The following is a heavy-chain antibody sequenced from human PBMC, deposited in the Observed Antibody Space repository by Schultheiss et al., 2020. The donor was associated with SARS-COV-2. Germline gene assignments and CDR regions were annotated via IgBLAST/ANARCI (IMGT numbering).Heavy chain of an antibody. D-gene: IGHD4-23*01. CDR1: GGSISSGGYY. CDR3: ARGGTVVRGNWFDP. V-gene: IGHV4-61*08. Sequence: SETLSLTCTVSGGSISSGGYYWSWIRQPPGKGLEWIGYIYYSGSTNYNPSLKSRVTISVDTSKNQFSLKLSSVTAADTAVYYCARGGTVVRGNWFDPWGQGTLVTVSS. CDR2: IYYSGST. J-gene: IGHJ5*02.